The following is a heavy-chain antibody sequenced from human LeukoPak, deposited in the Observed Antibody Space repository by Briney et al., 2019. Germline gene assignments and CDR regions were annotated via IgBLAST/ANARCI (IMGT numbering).Heavy chain of an antibody. CDR3: ATTYYYDSSGYSDQVIT. J-gene: IGHJ5*02. Sequence: PSETLSLTCTVSGDPINNSPYFWAWIRQPPGKGLEWIGEINHSGGTNYNPSLKSRVTISVDTSKNQFSLKLSSVTAADTAVYYCATTYYYDSSGYSDQVITWGQGTLVTVSS. CDR2: INHSGGT. CDR1: GDPINNSPYF. D-gene: IGHD3-22*01. V-gene: IGHV4-39*07.